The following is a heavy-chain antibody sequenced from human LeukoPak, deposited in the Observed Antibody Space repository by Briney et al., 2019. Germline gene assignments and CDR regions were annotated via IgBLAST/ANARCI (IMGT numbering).Heavy chain of an antibody. Sequence: PGGSLRLSCAASGFTFSSYAMSWVRQAPGKGLKWVSAISGSGGSTYYADSVKGRFTISRDNSKNTLYLQMNSLRAEDTAVYYCAKAKVAGTRSSYYYGMDVWGQGTTVTVSS. CDR3: AKAKVAGTRSSYYYGMDV. V-gene: IGHV3-23*01. CDR2: ISGSGGST. D-gene: IGHD6-19*01. CDR1: GFTFSSYA. J-gene: IGHJ6*02.